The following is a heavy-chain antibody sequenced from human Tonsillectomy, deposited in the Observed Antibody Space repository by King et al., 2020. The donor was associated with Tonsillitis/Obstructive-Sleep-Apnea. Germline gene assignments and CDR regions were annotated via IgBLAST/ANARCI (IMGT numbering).Heavy chain of an antibody. V-gene: IGHV3-23*04. Sequence: VQLVESGGGLAQPGGSLRVSCAASGFTFYSYAMSWVRQAPGKGLEWVSTISGSGDTTAYADSVKGRLTISRDNSKNTLSLQMNGLRVEDTAVYYCAKARVGTGYGFDSWGQGTLVTVSS. CDR1: GFTFYSYA. CDR2: ISGSGDTT. CDR3: AKARVGTGYGFDS. J-gene: IGHJ4*02. D-gene: IGHD3-9*01.